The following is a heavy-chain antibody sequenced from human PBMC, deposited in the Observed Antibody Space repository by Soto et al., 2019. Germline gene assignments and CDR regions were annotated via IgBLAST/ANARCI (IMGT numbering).Heavy chain of an antibody. V-gene: IGHV4-31*03. CDR2: IYYSGST. CDR3: ARAIYSYGYPGYYYGMDV. D-gene: IGHD5-18*01. Sequence: SETLSLTCTVSGGSISSGGYYWSWVRQHPGKGLEWIGYIYYSGSTYYNPSLKSRVTISVDTSKNQFSLKLSSVTAADTAVYYCARAIYSYGYPGYYYGMDVWGQGTTVTVSS. CDR1: GGSISSGGYY. J-gene: IGHJ6*02.